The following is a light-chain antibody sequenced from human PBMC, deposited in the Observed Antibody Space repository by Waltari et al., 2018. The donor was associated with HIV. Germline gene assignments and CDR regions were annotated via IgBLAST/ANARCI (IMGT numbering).Light chain of an antibody. CDR3: QQYNYWPPYT. Sequence: EIVMTQSPATLSVSPGERATLSCRASQTVIGNLAWYQQKPGQAPRLLVYGASARAAGVPAMFTGSGSGTEFTLTISTMQSEDVAVYYCQQYNYWPPYTFGQGTKLEIK. V-gene: IGKV3-15*01. CDR1: QTVIGN. CDR2: GAS. J-gene: IGKJ2*01.